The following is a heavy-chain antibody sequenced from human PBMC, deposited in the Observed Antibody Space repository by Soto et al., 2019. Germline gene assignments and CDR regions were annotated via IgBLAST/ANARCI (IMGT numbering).Heavy chain of an antibody. CDR3: AKDTRWLPRYYFGY. CDR1: GFTFSSYA. J-gene: IGHJ4*02. V-gene: IGHV3-23*01. CDR2: ISGSGGST. D-gene: IGHD5-12*01. Sequence: EVQLLESGGGLVQPGGSLRLSCAASGFTFSSYAMSWVRQAPGKGLEWVSAISGSGGSTYYADYVKGRFTISSDNSKNTLYLQMNGLRAEDTAVYYCAKDTRWLPRYYFGYWGQGTLVTVSS.